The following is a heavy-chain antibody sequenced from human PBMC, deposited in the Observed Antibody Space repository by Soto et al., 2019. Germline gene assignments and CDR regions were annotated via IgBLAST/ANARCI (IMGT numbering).Heavy chain of an antibody. D-gene: IGHD2-2*01. CDR1: GFTFSSYA. Sequence: GGSLRLSCAASGFTFSSYAMHWVRQAPGKGLEWVAVISYDGSNKYYADSVKGRFTISRDNSKNTLYLQMNSLRAEDTAVYYCASEGVTMIHQSHAFDIWGQGTMVTVSS. J-gene: IGHJ3*02. CDR2: ISYDGSNK. V-gene: IGHV3-30-3*01. CDR3: ASEGVTMIHQSHAFDI.